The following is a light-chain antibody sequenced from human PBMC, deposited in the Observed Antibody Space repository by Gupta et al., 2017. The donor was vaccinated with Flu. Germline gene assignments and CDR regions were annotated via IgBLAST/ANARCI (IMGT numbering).Light chain of an antibody. Sequence: DIVMTQSPDSLLVSLGEKATINCKSSQSVFDTSKNKNSLAWYQQKPGRPPRLLIYWASARGSGVPDRFSGSGYGTEFTLTISSRQAEDVAVYYCQQYEQNPPWTFGQGTKVEI. CDR2: WAS. V-gene: IGKV4-1*01. CDR1: QSVFDTSKNKNS. J-gene: IGKJ1*01. CDR3: QQYEQNPPWT.